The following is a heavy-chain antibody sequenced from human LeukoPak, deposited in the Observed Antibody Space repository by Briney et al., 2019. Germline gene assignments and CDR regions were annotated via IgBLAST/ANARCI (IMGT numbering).Heavy chain of an antibody. CDR1: GGSLSSYY. V-gene: IGHV4-59*08. D-gene: IGHD6-6*01. J-gene: IGHJ4*02. CDR3: ARQGIAARLIDY. CDR2: IYYSGST. Sequence: SETLSLTCTVSGGSLSSYYWSWIRQPPGKGLEWIGYIYYSGSTNYNPSLKSRVTISVDTSKNQFSLKLSSVTAADTAVYYCARQGIAARLIDYWGQGTLVTVSS.